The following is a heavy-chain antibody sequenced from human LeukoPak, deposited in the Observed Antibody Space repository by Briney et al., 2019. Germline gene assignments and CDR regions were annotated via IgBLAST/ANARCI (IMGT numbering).Heavy chain of an antibody. CDR1: GFTFSIYA. V-gene: IGHV3-23*01. J-gene: IGHJ5*02. D-gene: IGHD1-26*01. CDR2: FSGSGGST. Sequence: GGSLRLSCAASGFTFSIYAMSWLRQAPGKGLEWVSAFSGSGGSTYYADSVKGRFTISRDNSKNTLYLQMNSLRAEDTAVYYCAKDRVVGASTRWFDLWGQGTLVTVSS. CDR3: AKDRVVGASTRWFDL.